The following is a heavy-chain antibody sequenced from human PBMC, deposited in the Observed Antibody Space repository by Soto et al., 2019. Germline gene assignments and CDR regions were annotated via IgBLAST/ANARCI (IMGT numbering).Heavy chain of an antibody. J-gene: IGHJ4*02. CDR2: IYYSGST. CDR3: ARGCSSTSCNAGLDY. CDR1: GGSISSGGYY. V-gene: IGHV4-31*03. D-gene: IGHD2-2*01. Sequence: PSETLSLTCTVSGGSISSGGYYWSWIRQLPGKGLEWIGYIYYSGSTYYNPSLKSRVTISVDTSNNQFSLKLSSVTAADTAVYYCARGCSSTSCNAGLDYWGQGTLVTVSS.